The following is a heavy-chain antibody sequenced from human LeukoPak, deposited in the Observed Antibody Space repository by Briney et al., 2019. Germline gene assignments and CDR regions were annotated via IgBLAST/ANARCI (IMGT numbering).Heavy chain of an antibody. CDR3: AKSGSYSEYYFDY. V-gene: IGHV3-23*01. CDR1: GFTFSSYA. CDR2: ISGSGGST. Sequence: PGGSLRLSCAAFGFTFSSYAMSWVRQAPGKGLEWVSAISGSGGSTYYADSVKGRFTISRDNSKNTLYLQMNSLRAEDTAVYYCAKSGSYSEYYFDYWGQGTLVTVSS. D-gene: IGHD1-26*01. J-gene: IGHJ4*02.